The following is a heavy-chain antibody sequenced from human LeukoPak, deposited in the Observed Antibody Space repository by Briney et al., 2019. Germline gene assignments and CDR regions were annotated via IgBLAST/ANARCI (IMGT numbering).Heavy chain of an antibody. CDR2: INTNTGNP. Sequence: ASVKVSCKASGYTYTSYAMSWVRQAPGQGLEWVGWINTNTGNPTYAQGFTGRFVFSLDTSVSTAYLQISSLKAEDTAVYYCARATLTAFRGGVRSKGPPDYWGQGTLVTVSS. J-gene: IGHJ4*02. D-gene: IGHD5-18*01. V-gene: IGHV7-4-1*02. CDR1: GYTYTSYA. CDR3: ARATLTAFRGGVRSKGPPDY.